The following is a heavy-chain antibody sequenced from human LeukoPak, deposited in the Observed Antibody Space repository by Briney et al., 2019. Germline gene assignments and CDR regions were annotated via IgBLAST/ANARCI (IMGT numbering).Heavy chain of an antibody. D-gene: IGHD3-10*01. Sequence: GRSLILSCAASGFTFDNYSMHWVRQAPGKGLEWVSGISWNSGNTGFADSVKGRFTTSRDNAENSLYLQMNSLTPEDTAFYFCAKDMNSYGSGSSYNPWGPFDSWGQGTLVTVSS. V-gene: IGHV3-9*01. CDR3: AKDMNSYGSGSSYNPWGPFDS. CDR2: ISWNSGNT. CDR1: GFTFDNYS. J-gene: IGHJ4*02.